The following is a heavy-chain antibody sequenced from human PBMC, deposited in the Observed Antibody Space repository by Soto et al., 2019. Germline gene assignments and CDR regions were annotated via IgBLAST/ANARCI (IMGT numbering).Heavy chain of an antibody. CDR1: GFTFRSYA. CDR2: ISYDGSNK. D-gene: IGHD3-22*01. V-gene: IGHV3-30-3*01. Sequence: QVQLVESGGGVVQPGGSLRLSCGASGFTFRSYAMHWVRQTPGKGLEWMAVISYDGSNKHYADSVKGRFSISRDNSKNMLYLQMDSLSTEDTAVYYCVRSMIIVVRLIGLDYWGQGTLVTVSS. CDR3: VRSMIIVVRLIGLDY. J-gene: IGHJ4*02.